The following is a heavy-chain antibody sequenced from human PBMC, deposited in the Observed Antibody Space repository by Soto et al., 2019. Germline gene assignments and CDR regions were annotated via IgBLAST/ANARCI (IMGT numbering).Heavy chain of an antibody. V-gene: IGHV4-31*03. CDR3: ARVDRFGGSGSYGQFYFYYMDV. CDR2: IHYSGSA. J-gene: IGHJ6*03. Sequence: PSETLSLTCIVSGDSISSGDYLWNWIRQHQGKGLEWIGYIHYSGSAYYNSSLKSRVSISVDTSKNQFSLKLSSVTAADTAVYYCARVDRFGGSGSYGQFYFYYMDVWGKGTTVTVSS. D-gene: IGHD3-10*01. CDR1: GDSISSGDYL.